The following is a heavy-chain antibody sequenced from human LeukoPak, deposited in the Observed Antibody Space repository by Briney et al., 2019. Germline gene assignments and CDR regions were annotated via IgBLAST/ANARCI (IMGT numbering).Heavy chain of an antibody. CDR3: ARDDSREVTFFN. CDR2: INPSGGST. V-gene: IGHV1-46*01. Sequence: GASVKVSCKASGYTFTSYYMHRVRQAPGQGLEWMGIINPSGGSTSYAQKFQGRVTMTRDTSTSTVYMELSSVRSEDTAVYYCARDDSREVTFFNWGQGTLVTVSS. J-gene: IGHJ4*02. D-gene: IGHD4-11*01. CDR1: GYTFTSYY.